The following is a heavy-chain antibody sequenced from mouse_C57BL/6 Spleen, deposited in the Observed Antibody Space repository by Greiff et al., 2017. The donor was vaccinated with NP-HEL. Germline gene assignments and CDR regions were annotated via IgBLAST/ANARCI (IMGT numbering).Heavy chain of an antibody. V-gene: IGHV5-4*01. CDR2: ISDGGSYT. D-gene: IGHD1-1*01. CDR3: ARDQGYGSSYRYFDV. J-gene: IGHJ1*03. Sequence: EVKVVESGGGLVKPGGSLKLSCAASGFTFSSYAMSWVRQTPEKRLEWVATISDGGSYTYYPDNVKGRFTISRDNAKNNLYLQMSHLKSEDTAMYYCARDQGYGSSYRYFDVWGTGTTVTVSS. CDR1: GFTFSSYA.